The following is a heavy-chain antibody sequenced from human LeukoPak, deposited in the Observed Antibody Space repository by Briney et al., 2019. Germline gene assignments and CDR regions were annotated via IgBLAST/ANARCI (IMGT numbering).Heavy chain of an antibody. CDR3: ARVPDCSSTSCYAGRDY. J-gene: IGHJ4*02. CDR1: GGSISNGGYY. Sequence: SETLSLTCTVSGGSISNGGYYWSWIRQPPGKGLEWIGYIYHSGSTYYNPSLKSRVTISVDRSKNQFSLKLSSVTAADTAVYYCARVPDCSSTSCYAGRDYWGQGTLATVSS. CDR2: IYHSGST. V-gene: IGHV4-30-2*01. D-gene: IGHD2-2*01.